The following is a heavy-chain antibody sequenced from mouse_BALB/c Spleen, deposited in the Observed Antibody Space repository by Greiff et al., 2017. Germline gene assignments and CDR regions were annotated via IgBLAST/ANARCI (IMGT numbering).Heavy chain of an antibody. CDR1: GYTFTSYW. V-gene: IGHV1-7*01. J-gene: IGHJ4*01. CDR2: INPSTGYT. Sequence: QVQLQQSGAELAKPGASVKMSCKASGYTFTSYWMHWVKQRPGQGLEWIGYINPSTGYTEYNQKFKAKATLTADKSSSTAYMQLSSLTSEDSAVYYCARSAYYSYAMDYWGQGTSVTVSS. CDR3: ARSAYYSYAMDY. D-gene: IGHD2-12*01.